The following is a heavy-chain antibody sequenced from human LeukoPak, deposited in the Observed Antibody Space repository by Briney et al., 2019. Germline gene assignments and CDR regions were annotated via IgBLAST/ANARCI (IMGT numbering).Heavy chain of an antibody. D-gene: IGHD1-26*01. V-gene: IGHV1-2*02. CDR1: GYTFTDYF. J-gene: IGHJ4*02. CDR3: ARFSGSSKFDY. Sequence: ASVKVSCKASGYTFTDYFMHWVRQAPGQGLEWMGWINANNGGTNYAQKFQGRVTMTRDTSISTAYMELSSLRSDDTAVYYCARFSGSSKFDYWGQGTPVTVSS. CDR2: INANNGGT.